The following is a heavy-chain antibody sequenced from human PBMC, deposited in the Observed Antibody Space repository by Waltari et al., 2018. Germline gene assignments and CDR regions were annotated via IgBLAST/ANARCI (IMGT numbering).Heavy chain of an antibody. J-gene: IGHJ2*01. CDR3: ARGGSGSSWYFDL. Sequence: QVQLQESGPGLVKPSETLSLTCTVSGGSISSYYWSRIRQPPGKGLEWIGYIYYSGSTNYNPSLKSRVTISVDTSKNQFSLKLSSVTAADTAVYYCARGGSGSSWYFDLWGRGTLVTVSS. V-gene: IGHV4-59*08. CDR1: GGSISSYY. CDR2: IYYSGST. D-gene: IGHD1-26*01.